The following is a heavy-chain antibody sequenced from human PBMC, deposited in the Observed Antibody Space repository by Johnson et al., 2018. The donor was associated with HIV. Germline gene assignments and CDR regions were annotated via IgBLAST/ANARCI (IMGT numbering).Heavy chain of an antibody. D-gene: IGHD3-22*01. J-gene: IGHJ3*02. CDR2: IGFDGTNK. Sequence: GSLRLSCAASGFIFSSYAIHWVRQAPGKGLQWVAVIGFDGTNKYYADSVKGRFTISRDNSKNTLYLQMNSLRAEDTAVYYCARDRPIAPFDIWGQGTMVTVSS. CDR3: ARDRPIAPFDI. CDR1: GFIFSSYA. V-gene: IGHV3-30*04.